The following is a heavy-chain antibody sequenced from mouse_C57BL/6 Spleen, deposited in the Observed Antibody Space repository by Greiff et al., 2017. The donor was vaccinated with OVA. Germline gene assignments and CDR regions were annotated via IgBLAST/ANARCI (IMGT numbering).Heavy chain of an antibody. J-gene: IGHJ3*01. CDR2: IYPGSGST. D-gene: IGHD1-1*01. CDR3: ARGGYCSYGFWFAY. V-gene: IGHV1-55*01. CDR1: GYTFTSYW. Sequence: QVQLQQPGAELVKPGASVKLSCTASGYTFTSYWITWVKRRPGQGLEWIGDIYPGSGSTNYNEKFKGKATLTVDTASSTAYMQLSSLTSEDSAVYYCARGGYCSYGFWFAYWGQGTLVTVAA.